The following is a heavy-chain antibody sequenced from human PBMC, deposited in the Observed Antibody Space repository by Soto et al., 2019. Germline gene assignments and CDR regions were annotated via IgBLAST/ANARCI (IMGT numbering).Heavy chain of an antibody. V-gene: IGHV2-5*01. CDR2: IYWNDNG. J-gene: IGHJ1*01. CDR1: GFSLSTSGVG. CDR3: ALRGYCTGDSCYSA. D-gene: IGHD2-15*01. Sequence: QITLKESGPTLVKPTQPLTLTCTFSGFSLSTSGVGVGWIRQPPGKALEWLALIYWNDNGRCSPSLKSRLTITKDTSKNQVVLPMTNMDPVDTATYYCALRGYCTGDSCYSAWGQGTLVTVSS.